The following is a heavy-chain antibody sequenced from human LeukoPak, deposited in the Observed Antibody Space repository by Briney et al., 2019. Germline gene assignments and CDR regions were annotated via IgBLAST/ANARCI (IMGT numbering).Heavy chain of an antibody. CDR2: IWYDGSNK. CDR1: GFTFSSYG. D-gene: IGHD2-15*01. V-gene: IGHV3-33*01. J-gene: IGHJ6*02. Sequence: GGSLRLSCAASGFTFSSYGMHWVRQAPGKGLEWVAVIWYDGSNKYYADSVKGRFTISRDNSKNTLYLQMNSLRAEDTAVYYCARGRLLLTSGWALNYYYGMDVWGQGTTVTVSS. CDR3: ARGRLLLTSGWALNYYYGMDV.